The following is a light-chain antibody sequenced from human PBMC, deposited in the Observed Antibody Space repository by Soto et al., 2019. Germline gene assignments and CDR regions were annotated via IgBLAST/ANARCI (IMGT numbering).Light chain of an antibody. CDR2: GAS. CDR1: QSVSSN. CDR3: QQYHNSPPWT. V-gene: IGKV3-15*01. J-gene: IGKJ1*01. Sequence: EIVMTQSPATLSVPPGERATLSCKASQSVSSNLAWYQQKPGQAPRLLIFGASTRATDIPARFSGSGSGTEFTLTISSLQSEDFAVYYCQQYHNSPPWTFGQGTKVEIK.